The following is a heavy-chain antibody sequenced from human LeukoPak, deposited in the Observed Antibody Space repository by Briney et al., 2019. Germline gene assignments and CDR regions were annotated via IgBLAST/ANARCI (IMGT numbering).Heavy chain of an antibody. CDR2: IKQDGSEK. Sequence: GGSLRLSCAASGFTFSSYWMSWVRQAPGKGLEWVANIKQDGSEKYYVDSVKGRFTISRDNAKNSLYLQMNSLTAEDTAVYYCARDGGLWISAHWGDSWGRGTLVTVSS. D-gene: IGHD2-2*03. CDR1: GFTFSSYW. V-gene: IGHV3-7*01. J-gene: IGHJ4*02. CDR3: ARDGGLWISAHWGDS.